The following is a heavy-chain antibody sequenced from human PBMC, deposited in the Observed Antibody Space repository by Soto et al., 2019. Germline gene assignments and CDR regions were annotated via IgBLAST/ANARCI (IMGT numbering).Heavy chain of an antibody. J-gene: IGHJ6*02. CDR3: ARVKGYDFWSGYPIYYYYGMDV. CDR1: DGSIVGYY. CDR2: IYYSGST. D-gene: IGHD3-3*01. Sequence: PSETLSLTSTVADGSIVGYYWSWIRKPPGKGLEWIGYIYYSGSTNYNPSLKSRVTISVDTSKNQFSLKLSSVTAADTAVYYCARVKGYDFWSGYPIYYYYGMDVWGQGTTVTVSS. V-gene: IGHV4-59*01.